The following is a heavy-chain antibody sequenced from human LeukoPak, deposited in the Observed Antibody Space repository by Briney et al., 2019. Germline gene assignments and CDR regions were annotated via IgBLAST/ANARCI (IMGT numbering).Heavy chain of an antibody. Sequence: SETLSLTCTVSGGSISSSSYYWGWIRQPPGKGLEWIGSIYYSGSTYYNPSLKSRVTISVDTSKNQFSLKLSSVTAADTAVYYCARVLAAAGTTIDYWGQGTLVTVSS. D-gene: IGHD6-13*01. CDR3: ARVLAAAGTTIDY. V-gene: IGHV4-39*07. CDR2: IYYSGST. J-gene: IGHJ4*02. CDR1: GGSISSSSYY.